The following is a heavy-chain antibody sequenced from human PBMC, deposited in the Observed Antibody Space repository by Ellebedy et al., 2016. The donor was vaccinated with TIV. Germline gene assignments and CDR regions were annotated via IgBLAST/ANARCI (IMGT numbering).Heavy chain of an antibody. J-gene: IGHJ4*02. CDR1: GGSISSYY. CDR2: IYYSGST. D-gene: IGHD4-17*01. Sequence: SETLSLXCTVSGGSISSYYWSWIRQPPGKGLEWIGYIYYSGSTNYNPSLKSRVTISGDTSKDQFSLRLSSVTAADTAIYYCASTRTTVTTQALGSDYWGQGTLVTVSS. CDR3: ASTRTTVTTQALGSDY. V-gene: IGHV4-59*08.